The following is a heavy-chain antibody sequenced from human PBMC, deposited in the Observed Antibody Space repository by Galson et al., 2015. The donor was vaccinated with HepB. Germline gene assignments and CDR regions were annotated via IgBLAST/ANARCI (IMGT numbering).Heavy chain of an antibody. CDR1: GFKFTDFA. Sequence: SLRLSCATSGFKFTDFAMHWVRQAPGKGLEWVAIISHDGKHQYYADSVRDRFTISRDVSKNTLYPQMNSLRTDDTAIYYCARDPDDTEGYYMTFEYWGQGSLVTVSS. CDR3: ARDPDDTEGYYMTFEY. V-gene: IGHV3-30*03. CDR2: ISHDGKHQ. D-gene: IGHD1-26*01. J-gene: IGHJ4*02.